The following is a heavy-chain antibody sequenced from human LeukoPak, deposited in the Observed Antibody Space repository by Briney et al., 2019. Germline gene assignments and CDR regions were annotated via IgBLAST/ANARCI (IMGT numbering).Heavy chain of an antibody. D-gene: IGHD1-26*01. CDR1: GYTFTSYY. CDR3: ATFSGSFLD. CDR2: FDPEDGET. Sequence: ASVTVSCKASGYTFTSYYMHWVRQAPGKGLEWMGGFDPEDGETIYAQKFQGRVTMTEDTSTDTAYMELSSLRSEDTAVYYCATFSGSFLDWGQGTLVTVSS. V-gene: IGHV1-24*01. J-gene: IGHJ4*02.